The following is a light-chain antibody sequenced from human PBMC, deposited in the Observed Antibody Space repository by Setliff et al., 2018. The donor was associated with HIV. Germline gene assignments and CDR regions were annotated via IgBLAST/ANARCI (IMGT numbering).Light chain of an antibody. CDR2: DVS. J-gene: IGLJ1*01. CDR1: SSDVGGYNY. CDR3: SSYTSTKTYV. V-gene: IGLV2-14*01. Sequence: ALTQPASVSGSPGQSITISCTGTSSDVGGYNYVSWYQQHPGKAPKVMIYDVSERPSGVSNRFSGSKSGNTASLTISGLQAEDEADYYCSSYTSTKTYVFGTGTKVTVL.